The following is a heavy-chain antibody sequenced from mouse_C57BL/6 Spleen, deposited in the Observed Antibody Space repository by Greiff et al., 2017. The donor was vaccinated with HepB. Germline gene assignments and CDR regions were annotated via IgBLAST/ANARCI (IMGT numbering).Heavy chain of an antibody. V-gene: IGHV1-80*01. J-gene: IGHJ4*01. D-gene: IGHD2-3*01. CDR3: ARSDGYYGGIYYYAMDY. CDR2: IYPGDGDT. Sequence: QVQLQQSGAELVKPGASVKISCKASGYAFSSYWMNWVKQRPGKGLEWIGQIYPGDGDTNYNGKFKGKATLTADKSSSTAYMQLSSLTSEDSAVYFCARSDGYYGGIYYYAMDYWGQGTSVTVSS. CDR1: GYAFSSYW.